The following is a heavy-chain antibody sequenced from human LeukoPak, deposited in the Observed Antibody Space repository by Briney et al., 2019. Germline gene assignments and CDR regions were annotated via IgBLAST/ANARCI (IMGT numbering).Heavy chain of an antibody. J-gene: IGHJ5*02. CDR3: TVFGDSNH. CDR1: GFTGSNNY. D-gene: IGHD4-17*01. CDR2: IHSSGAT. Sequence: GGSLRLSCAASGFTGSNNYVSWVRQAPGMGLEWVSAIHSSGATCYADSVKGRFTISRDTSKNTLYLQISSLRVEDTAVYYRTVFGDSNHWGQGTLVTVSS. V-gene: IGHV3-53*01.